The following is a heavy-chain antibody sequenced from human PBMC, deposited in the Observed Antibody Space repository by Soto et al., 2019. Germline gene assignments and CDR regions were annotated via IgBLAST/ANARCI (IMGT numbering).Heavy chain of an antibody. D-gene: IGHD6-19*01. J-gene: IGHJ5*02. CDR2: IVPIFGTA. CDR3: AREAVAGPNWFDP. Sequence: SVKVSCKASGGTFSSYAISWVRQAPGQGLEWMGGIVPIFGTANYAQKFQGRVTITADKSTSTAYMELSSLRSEDTAVYYCAREAVAGPNWFDPWGQGTLVTVS. CDR1: GGTFSSYA. V-gene: IGHV1-69*06.